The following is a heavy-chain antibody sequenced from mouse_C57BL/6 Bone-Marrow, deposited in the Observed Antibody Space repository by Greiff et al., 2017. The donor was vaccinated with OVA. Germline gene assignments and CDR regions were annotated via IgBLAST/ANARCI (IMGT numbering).Heavy chain of an antibody. V-gene: IGHV5-12*01. CDR2: ISNGGGST. CDR1: GFTFSDYY. J-gene: IGHJ3*01. Sequence: EVQLVESGGGLVQPGGSLKLSCAASGFTFSDYYMYWVRQTPEKRLEWVAYISNGGGSTYYPAPVKGRFTISRDTAKNTLYLQMSRLKSEDTAMYYCARHNWFAYWGQGTLVTVSA. CDR3: ARHNWFAY.